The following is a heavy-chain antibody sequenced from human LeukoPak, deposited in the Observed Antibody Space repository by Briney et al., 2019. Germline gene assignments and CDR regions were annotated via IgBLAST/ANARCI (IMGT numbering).Heavy chain of an antibody. CDR2: ISAYNGNT. CDR1: GYTFTSYG. J-gene: IGHJ4*02. Sequence: ASVKVSCKASGYTFTSYGISWVRQAPGQGLEWMGWISAYNGNTNYAQKLQGRVTMTTDTSTSTAYMELRSLRSDGTAVYYCARSSSIAARRVIDYWGQGTLVTVSS. D-gene: IGHD6-6*01. V-gene: IGHV1-18*01. CDR3: ARSSSIAARRVIDY.